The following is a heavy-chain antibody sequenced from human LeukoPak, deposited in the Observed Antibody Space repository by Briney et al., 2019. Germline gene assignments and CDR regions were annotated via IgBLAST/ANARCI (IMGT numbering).Heavy chain of an antibody. CDR2: IYYSGST. D-gene: IGHD3-3*02. CDR1: GGSISSSSYS. J-gene: IGHJ4*02. CDR3: ARLRRRAFLEWLNYFDY. Sequence: SETLSLTCTVSGGSISSSSYSWGWIRQPPGKGLEWIGSIYYSGSTNYNPSLKSRVTISVDTSKNQFSLKLSSVTAADTAVYYCARLRRRAFLEWLNYFDYWGQGTLVTVSS. V-gene: IGHV4-39*07.